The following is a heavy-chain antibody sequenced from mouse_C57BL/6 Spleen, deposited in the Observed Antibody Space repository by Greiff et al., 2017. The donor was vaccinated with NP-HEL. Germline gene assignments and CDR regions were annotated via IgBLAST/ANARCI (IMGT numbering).Heavy chain of an antibody. V-gene: IGHV1-80*01. CDR2: IYPGDGDT. J-gene: IGHJ4*01. CDR3: ARGVTGNYAMDY. Sequence: VQLQQSGAELVKPGASVKISCKASGYAFSSYWMNWVKQRPGKGLEWIGQIYPGDGDTNYNGKFKGKATLTADKSSSTAYMQLSSLTSEDSAVYFCARGVTGNYAMDYWGQGTSVTVSS. CDR1: GYAFSSYW. D-gene: IGHD4-1*01.